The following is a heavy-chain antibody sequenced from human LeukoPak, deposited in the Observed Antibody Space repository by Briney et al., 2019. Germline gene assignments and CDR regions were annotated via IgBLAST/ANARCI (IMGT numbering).Heavy chain of an antibody. CDR1: GYTFTSYG. CDR3: ARWSCSSTSCYGGYYYGMDV. Sequence: GASVKVSCKASGYTFTSYGISWVRQAPGQGLEWMGWISAYNGNTNYARKLQGRVTMTTDTSTSTAYMELRSLRSDDTAVYYCARWSCSSTSCYGGYYYGMDVWGQGTTVTVSS. V-gene: IGHV1-18*01. D-gene: IGHD2-2*01. J-gene: IGHJ6*02. CDR2: ISAYNGNT.